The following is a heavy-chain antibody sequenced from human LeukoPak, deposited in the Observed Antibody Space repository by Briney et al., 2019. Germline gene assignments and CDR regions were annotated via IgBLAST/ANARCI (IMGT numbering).Heavy chain of an antibody. Sequence: ASVKVSCKASGYTFTGHYMRWVRQAPGQGLEWMGWINPNSGGTNYAQKFQGRVTMTRDTSISTAYMELSRLRSDDTAVYFCARDREVGAVAGGYFDYWGQGTLVTVSS. CDR3: ARDREVGAVAGGYFDY. CDR2: INPNSGGT. D-gene: IGHD6-19*01. CDR1: GYTFTGHY. V-gene: IGHV1-2*02. J-gene: IGHJ4*02.